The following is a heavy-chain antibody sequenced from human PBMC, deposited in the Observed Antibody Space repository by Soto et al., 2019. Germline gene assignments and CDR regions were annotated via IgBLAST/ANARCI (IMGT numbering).Heavy chain of an antibody. CDR1: RGSVSSDY. CDR3: ARHGAAVAGKYYFDY. CDR2: IYYSGST. D-gene: IGHD6-19*01. J-gene: IGHJ4*02. Sequence: SEPRSLPCTVSRGSVSSDYWSWIRLPPGKGLEWIGYIYYSGSTNYNPSLKSRVTISVDTSKNQFSLKLSSVTAADTAVYYCARHGAAVAGKYYFDYWGQGTLVTVSS. V-gene: IGHV4-59*08.